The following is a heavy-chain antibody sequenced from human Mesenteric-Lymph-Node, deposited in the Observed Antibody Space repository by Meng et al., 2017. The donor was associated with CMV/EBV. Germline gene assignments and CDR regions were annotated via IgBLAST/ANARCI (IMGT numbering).Heavy chain of an antibody. D-gene: IGHD6-19*01. CDR2: ISWNSGSI. J-gene: IGHJ4*02. Sequence: SLKISCAASGFMFDDYVMHWVRQAPGKGLEWVSGISWNSGSIGYADSVKGRFTISRDNAQNSLYLQMNSLTADDTALYYCVYGLYATGWYGFDYWGQGTVVTVSS. V-gene: IGHV3-9*01. CDR3: VYGLYATGWYGFDY. CDR1: GFMFDDYV.